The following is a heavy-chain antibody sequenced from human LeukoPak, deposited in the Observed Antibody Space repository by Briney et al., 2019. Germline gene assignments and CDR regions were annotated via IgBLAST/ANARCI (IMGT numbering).Heavy chain of an antibody. CDR2: ISGSGGST. CDR3: ASRPYDNSGCYYV. CDR1: GFTFSSYA. D-gene: IGHD3-22*01. Sequence: AGGSLRLSCAASGFTFSSYAMSWVRQAPGKGLEWVSAISGSGGSTYYADSVKGRFTISRDNAKNSLFLQMNSLRAEDTAVYYCASRPYDNSGCYYVWGQGTLVTVSS. V-gene: IGHV3-23*01. J-gene: IGHJ4*02.